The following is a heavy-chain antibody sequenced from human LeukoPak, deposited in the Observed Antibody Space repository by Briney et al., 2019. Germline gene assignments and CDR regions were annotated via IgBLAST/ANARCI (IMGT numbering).Heavy chain of an antibody. Sequence: GPSVKLSCKASGYTFTSYGISWVRQAPGQGLEWMGCISAYNGNTNYAQKLQGRVTMTTDTSTSTDYMELRSVGSDDSGVYCCASGHCSSTSCYLYCYMDVWGKGTTVTVS. CDR1: GYTFTSYG. CDR2: ISAYNGNT. V-gene: IGHV1-18*01. J-gene: IGHJ6*03. CDR3: ASGHCSSTSCYLYCYMDV. D-gene: IGHD2-2*03.